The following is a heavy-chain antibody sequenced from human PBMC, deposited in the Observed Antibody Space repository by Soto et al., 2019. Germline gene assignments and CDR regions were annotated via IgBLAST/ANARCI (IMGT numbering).Heavy chain of an antibody. CDR1: GGSITSYF. CDR3: ARDKYYDSTGTFDF. Sequence: QVQLQESGPGLVKPSETLSLTCTVSGGSITSYFWTWIRQPPGKGLEWIGYIYHRGNTNYNPSLKSRVTCSVDTSKNQFSLKLSSVTAADTAVYYCARDKYYDSTGTFDFWGQGTLVTVSS. J-gene: IGHJ4*02. CDR2: IYHRGNT. D-gene: IGHD3-22*01. V-gene: IGHV4-59*01.